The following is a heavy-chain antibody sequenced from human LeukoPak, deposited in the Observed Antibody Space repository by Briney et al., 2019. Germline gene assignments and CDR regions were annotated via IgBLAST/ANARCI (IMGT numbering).Heavy chain of an antibody. CDR2: INHSGST. CDR1: GGSFSGYY. J-gene: IGHJ4*02. D-gene: IGHD2-21*01. V-gene: IGHV4-34*01. Sequence: SEALSLTCAVYGGSFSGYYWSWIRQPPGKGLEWIGEINHSGSTNYNPSLKSRVTISVDTSKNQFSLKLSSVTAADTAVYYCTRDGDGYANFDYWGQGTLVTVSS. CDR3: TRDGDGYANFDY.